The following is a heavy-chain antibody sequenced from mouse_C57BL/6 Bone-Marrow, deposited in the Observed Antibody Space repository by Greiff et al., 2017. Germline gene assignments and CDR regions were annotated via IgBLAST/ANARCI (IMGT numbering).Heavy chain of an antibody. CDR1: GYTFTSYT. D-gene: IGHD5-1-1*01. Sequence: QVQLKESGAELARPGASVKMSCKASGYTFTSYTMNWVKQRPGQGLEWIGYINPSSGYTKYNQKFKDKATLTADKSSSTAYMQLSSLTSEDSAVYYCAPGGDTLDYWGQGTTLTVSS. CDR2: INPSSGYT. J-gene: IGHJ2*01. V-gene: IGHV1-4*01. CDR3: APGGDTLDY.